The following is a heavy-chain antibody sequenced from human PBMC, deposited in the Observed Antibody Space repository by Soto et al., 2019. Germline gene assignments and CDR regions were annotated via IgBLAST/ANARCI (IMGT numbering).Heavy chain of an antibody. D-gene: IGHD2-21*02. CDR1: GYTFTSYG. Sequence: GASVKVSCKASGYTFTSYGISWVRQAPGQGLEWMGWISAYNGNTNYAQKLQGRVTMTTDTSTSTAYMELRSLRSDDTAVYYCARVPNGDYFYYYGMDVWGQGTTVTVSS. CDR2: ISAYNGNT. J-gene: IGHJ6*02. CDR3: ARVPNGDYFYYYGMDV. V-gene: IGHV1-18*01.